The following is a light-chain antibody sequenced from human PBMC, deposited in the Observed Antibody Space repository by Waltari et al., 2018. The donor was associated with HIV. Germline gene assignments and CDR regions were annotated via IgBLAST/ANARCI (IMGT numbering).Light chain of an antibody. CDR1: DLTGYEY. CDR3: TSYISGTTPV. V-gene: IGLV2-14*01. Sequence: QSALTQPASVSGSPGQSISISCDLTGYEYVSWYQRHPGKAPKVIIYEVTNRPSGLSNRFSGSKSGNTATLTISGLQPEDEADYFSTSYISGTTPVFGRGTRVTVL. CDR2: EVT. J-gene: IGLJ2*01.